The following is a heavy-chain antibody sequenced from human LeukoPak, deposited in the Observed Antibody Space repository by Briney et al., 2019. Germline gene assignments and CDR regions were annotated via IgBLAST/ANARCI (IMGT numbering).Heavy chain of an antibody. V-gene: IGHV3-23*01. CDR1: GFTFRSHA. Sequence: GGSLRLSCVGSGFTFRSHAMSWVRQAPEKGLEFVSGIYENGGTTYYADSVKGRFSVSRDNSKNTLYLQMDSLRGEDTAVYYCAKDFRIGYSAHFDYWGQGALVTVSS. J-gene: IGHJ4*02. CDR3: AKDFRIGYSAHFDY. D-gene: IGHD2-21*01. CDR2: IYENGGTT.